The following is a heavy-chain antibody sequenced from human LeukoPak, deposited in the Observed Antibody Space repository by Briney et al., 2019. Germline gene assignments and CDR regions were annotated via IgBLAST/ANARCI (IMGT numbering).Heavy chain of an antibody. CDR1: GFTFDDYA. J-gene: IGHJ4*02. Sequence: GGSLRLSCAASGFTFDDYAMQWVRQAPGKGLEWVSGISWNSGRIGYADSVKGRFTISRDNAKNSLYLQMNSLRAEDTAVYYCARDLYTGSKLVRSVGDSKRALDYWGQGTLVTVSS. D-gene: IGHD6-6*01. CDR2: ISWNSGRI. CDR3: ARDLYTGSKLVRSVGDSKRALDY. V-gene: IGHV3-9*01.